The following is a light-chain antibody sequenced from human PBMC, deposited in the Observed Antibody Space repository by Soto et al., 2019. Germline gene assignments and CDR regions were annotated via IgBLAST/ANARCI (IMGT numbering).Light chain of an antibody. J-gene: IGKJ5*01. V-gene: IGKV1-12*01. CDR3: HHAYRFPLIP. CDR1: EAISAW. Sequence: DIAVSLSPSSVSASVGDRLTITCRSSEAISAWFAWYQQKPGKAPKLLIYAASSLQSGVPSRFSGSASRTDFTLTISSLQPEDFATHYCHHAYRFPLIPFGQGRLLE. CDR2: AAS.